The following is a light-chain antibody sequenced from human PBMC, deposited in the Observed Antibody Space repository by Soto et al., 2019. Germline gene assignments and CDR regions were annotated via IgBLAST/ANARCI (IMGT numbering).Light chain of an antibody. Sequence: QSVLTQPPSVSGAPGQRVTISCTGSSSNIGAGNDVHWYHQRPGTAPKLLIYGNSNRPSGVPYRFSGSKSGTSASLAITGRQAEDESDYYCQSYDSSLSGYVFGTGTKVTVL. CDR2: GNS. CDR3: QSYDSSLSGYV. J-gene: IGLJ1*01. CDR1: SSNIGAGND. V-gene: IGLV1-40*01.